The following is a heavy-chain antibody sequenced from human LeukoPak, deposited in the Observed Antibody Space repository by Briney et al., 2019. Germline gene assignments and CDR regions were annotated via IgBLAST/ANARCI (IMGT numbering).Heavy chain of an antibody. D-gene: IGHD5-18*01. V-gene: IGHV4-34*01. CDR3: ATSIKDTAMAMGY. Sequence: SETLSLTCAVYGGSFSGYYWSWIRQPPGKGLEWIREINHSGGTNYNPSLKSRVTISVDTSKNQFSLKLSSVTAADTAVYYCATSIKDTAMAMGYWDQGTLVTVSS. CDR1: GGSFSGYY. CDR2: INHSGGT. J-gene: IGHJ4*02.